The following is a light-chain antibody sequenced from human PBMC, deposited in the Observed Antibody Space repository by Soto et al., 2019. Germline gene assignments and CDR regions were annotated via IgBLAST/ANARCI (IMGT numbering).Light chain of an antibody. Sequence: SYELTQPPSVSVSPGQTAAITCSGHNLGDSFASWYQQRPGQSPVLVIYHVTTRPSMIPERLSGSSSGNTATLPIPGTLATDGADYYCQAWDSDYAVFGGGTKVTVL. V-gene: IGLV3-1*01. CDR1: NLGDSF. CDR3: QAWDSDYAV. J-gene: IGLJ2*01. CDR2: HVT.